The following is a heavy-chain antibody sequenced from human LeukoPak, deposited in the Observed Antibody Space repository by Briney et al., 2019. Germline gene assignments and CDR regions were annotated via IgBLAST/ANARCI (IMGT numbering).Heavy chain of an antibody. CDR2: ISASGSSA. D-gene: IGHD2-15*01. V-gene: IGHV3-23*01. Sequence: PGGSLRLSCAASGFTFSSYAMTWVRQAPGKGLEWVSLISASGSSAYYTDSVKGRFTISRDNSENTLYLQMNSLTAEDTAVYYCAKRYCSGSSCTLFDYWGQGTLVTLSP. CDR3: AKRYCSGSSCTLFDY. J-gene: IGHJ4*02. CDR1: GFTFSSYA.